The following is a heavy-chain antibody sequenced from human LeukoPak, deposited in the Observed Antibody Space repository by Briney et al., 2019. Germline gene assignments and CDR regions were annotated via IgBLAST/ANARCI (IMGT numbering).Heavy chain of an antibody. D-gene: IGHD3-22*01. CDR2: INPNSGGT. CDR3: ATDVSSGYSSDFDY. Sequence: ASVKVSCKASGYTFTGYYMHWVRQAPGQGLEWMGWINPNSGGTNYAQKFQGRVTMTRDTSISTAYMELSRLRSEDTAVYYCATDVSSGYSSDFDYWGQGTLVTVSS. V-gene: IGHV1-2*02. CDR1: GYTFTGYY. J-gene: IGHJ4*02.